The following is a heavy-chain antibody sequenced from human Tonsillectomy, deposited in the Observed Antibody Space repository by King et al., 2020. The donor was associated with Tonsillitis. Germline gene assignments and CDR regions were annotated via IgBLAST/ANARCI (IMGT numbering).Heavy chain of an antibody. Sequence: VQLVESGAEVKKPGSSVKVSCKASGGTFSNYPISWVRQAPGQGLEWLGGINSMFATPNYTQEFQGRVTITADESTNTANMEQGNLSSDDTAVYYCARVVEPCVSGSYFFGYWGQGTLVTVSS. CDR1: GGTFSNYP. J-gene: IGHJ4*02. CDR3: ARVVEPCVSGSYFFGY. D-gene: IGHD3-10*01. V-gene: IGHV1-69*01. CDR2: INSMFATP.